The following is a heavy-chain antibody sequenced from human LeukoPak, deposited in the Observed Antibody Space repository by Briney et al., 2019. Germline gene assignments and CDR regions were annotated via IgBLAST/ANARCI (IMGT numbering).Heavy chain of an antibody. CDR2: IYYSGST. D-gene: IGHD3-22*01. Sequence: SETLSLTCTVSGGSISSYYWSWIRQPPGKGLEWIGYIYYSGSTNYNPSLKSRVTISVDTSKNQFSLKLSSVTAADTAVYCCARHYDSSGFFDYWGQGTLVTVSS. CDR3: ARHYDSSGFFDY. J-gene: IGHJ4*02. V-gene: IGHV4-59*01. CDR1: GGSISSYY.